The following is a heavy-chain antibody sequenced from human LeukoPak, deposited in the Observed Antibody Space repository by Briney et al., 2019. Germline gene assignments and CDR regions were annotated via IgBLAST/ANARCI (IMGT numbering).Heavy chain of an antibody. CDR3: AATVWTHAY. CDR2: IYYSGST. CDR1: GGSISSSSYY. J-gene: IGHJ4*02. D-gene: IGHD4-17*01. Sequence: SETLSLTCTVSGGSISSSSYYWGWIRQPPGKGLEWIGSIYYSGSTYYNPSLKSRVTISVDTSKNQFSLKLSSVTAADTAVYYCAATVWTHAYWGQGTLVTVSS. V-gene: IGHV4-39*07.